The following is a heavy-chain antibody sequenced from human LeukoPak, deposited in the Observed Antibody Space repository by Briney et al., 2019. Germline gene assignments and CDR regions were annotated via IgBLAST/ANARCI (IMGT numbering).Heavy chain of an antibody. CDR3: AKSPSTPTNWFDP. V-gene: IGHV3-23*01. CDR2: IGGSGDNT. CDR1: GFTFTNYG. D-gene: IGHD2-2*01. Sequence: PGGSLRLSCAASGFTFTNYGMSWVRQAPGKGLEWISTIGGSGDNTYYGLSVKGRFTISRDNSKNTLYLQMSSLTAEDSAVYYCAKSPSTPTNWFDPWGPGTLVIVSS. J-gene: IGHJ5*02.